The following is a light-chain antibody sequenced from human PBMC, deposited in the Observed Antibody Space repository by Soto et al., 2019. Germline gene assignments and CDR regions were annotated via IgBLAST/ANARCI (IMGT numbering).Light chain of an antibody. CDR1: SSDVGSYTL. V-gene: IGLV2-23*03. J-gene: IGLJ3*02. CDR2: EGS. CDR3: CSYAGSSTFPWV. Sequence: QSVLTQPASVSGSPGQSITISCTGTSSDVGSYTLVSWYRQLPGKAPKLIIYEGSKRPSGVSNRFSGSKSGNTASLTISGLQAEDEADHYCCSYAGSSTFPWVFGGGTKVTVL.